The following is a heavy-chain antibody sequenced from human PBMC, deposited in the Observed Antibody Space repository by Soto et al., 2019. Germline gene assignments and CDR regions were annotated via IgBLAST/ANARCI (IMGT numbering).Heavy chain of an antibody. CDR3: ARGYCSGGNCYSGMDV. Sequence: SVKVSCKASGGTFSTHAIIWVRQAPGHGLEWMGGIIPISGTTYYTQKFQGRVTITADEPTSTAFMELSSLKSKDTAVFYCARGYCSGGNCYSGMDVWGQGTMVTVSS. CDR1: GGTFSTHA. V-gene: IGHV1-69*13. J-gene: IGHJ6*02. D-gene: IGHD2-15*01. CDR2: IIPISGTT.